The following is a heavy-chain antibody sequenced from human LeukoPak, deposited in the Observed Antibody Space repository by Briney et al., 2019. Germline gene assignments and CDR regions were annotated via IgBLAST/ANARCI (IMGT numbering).Heavy chain of an antibody. CDR3: ASRQERATID. J-gene: IGHJ4*02. V-gene: IGHV4-39*07. Sequence: PSETLSLTCTVSGGSISSSSYYWGWIRQPPGKGLEWIGSIYYSGSTYYNPSLKSRVTISVDTSKNQFSLKLSSVTAADTAVYYCASRQERATIDWGQGTLVTVSS. CDR1: GGSISSSSYY. D-gene: IGHD5-24*01. CDR2: IYYSGST.